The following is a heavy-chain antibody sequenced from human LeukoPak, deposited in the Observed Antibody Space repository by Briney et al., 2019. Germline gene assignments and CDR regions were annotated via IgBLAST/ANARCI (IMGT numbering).Heavy chain of an antibody. CDR1: GFTFSSYD. CDR2: IGTAGDT. J-gene: IGHJ3*02. Sequence: GGSLRLSCAASGFTFSSYDMHWVRQATGKGLEWVSAIGTAGDTYYPGSVKGRFTISRENAKNSLYLQMNSLRAGDTAVYYCARGGSTPAFDIWGQGTMVTVSS. CDR3: ARGGSTPAFDI. V-gene: IGHV3-13*01.